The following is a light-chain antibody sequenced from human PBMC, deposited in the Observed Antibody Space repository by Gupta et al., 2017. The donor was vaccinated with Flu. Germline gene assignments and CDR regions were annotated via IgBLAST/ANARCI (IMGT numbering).Light chain of an antibody. CDR3: AAWDDSLSGRV. Sequence: QSVLTQPPSASGTPGQRVTISCSGSSSNIGKNYVYWYQQLPGTATKLLIYRNNQRPSGVPDRFSGSKSGTSASLAISGLRSEDEADYYCAAWDDSLSGRVFGGGTKLTVL. J-gene: IGLJ3*02. CDR2: RNN. V-gene: IGLV1-47*01. CDR1: SSNIGKNY.